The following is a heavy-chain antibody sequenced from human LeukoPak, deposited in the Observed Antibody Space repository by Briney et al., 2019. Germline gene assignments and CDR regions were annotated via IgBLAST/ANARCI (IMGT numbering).Heavy chain of an antibody. CDR1: GYTFTGYY. J-gene: IGHJ4*02. V-gene: IGHV1-2*06. CDR3: ARWYYGSGSYYNINRFDY. Sequence: ASVKVSCKACGYTFTGYYMHWVRQAPGQGLEWMGRINPNSGGTNYAQKFQGRVTMTRDTSISTAYMELSRLRSDDTAVYYCARWYYGSGSYYNINRFDYWGQGTLVTVSS. CDR2: INPNSGGT. D-gene: IGHD3-10*01.